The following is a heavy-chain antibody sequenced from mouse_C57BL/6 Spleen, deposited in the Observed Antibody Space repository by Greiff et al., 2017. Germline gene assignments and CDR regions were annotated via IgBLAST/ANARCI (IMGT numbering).Heavy chain of an antibody. V-gene: IGHV1-82*01. CDR2: IYPGDGDT. D-gene: IGHD1-1*01. J-gene: IGHJ2*01. CDR3: AGAVVAENDY. CDR1: GYAFSSSW. Sequence: VQLQQSVPELVKPGASVKISCKASGYAFSSSWMNWVKQRPGKGLEWIGRIYPGDGDTNYNGKFKGKATRTADKSSSTAYMQLSSLPSEDSAVYFCAGAVVAENDYWGQGTTRTGSS.